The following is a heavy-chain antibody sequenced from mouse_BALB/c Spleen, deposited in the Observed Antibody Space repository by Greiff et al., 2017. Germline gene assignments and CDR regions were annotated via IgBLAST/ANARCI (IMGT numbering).Heavy chain of an antibody. D-gene: IGHD1-2*01. CDR3: ARLTTAFDY. J-gene: IGHJ2*01. V-gene: IGHV1-7*01. CDR2: INPSTGYT. CDR1: GYTFTSYW. Sequence: VQLQQSGAELAKPGASVKMSCKASGYTFTSYWMHWVKQRPGQGLEWIGYINPSTGYTEYNQKFKDKATLTADKSSSTAYMQLSSLTSEDSAVYYCARLTTAFDYWGQGTTLTVSS.